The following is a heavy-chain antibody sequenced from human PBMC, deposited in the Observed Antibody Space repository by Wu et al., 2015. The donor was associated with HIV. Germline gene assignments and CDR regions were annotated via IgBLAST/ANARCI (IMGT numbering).Heavy chain of an antibody. D-gene: IGHD2-2*01. J-gene: IGHJ6*03. CDR2: INPNSGGT. V-gene: IGHV1-2*02. Sequence: QVQLVQSGAEVKKPGASVKVSCKASGYTFNDFYIHWVRQAPGQGLEWMGWINPNSGGTNYAEKFQGRVTMTRDTSISTVYMELRRLRSDDTAVYYCARVGVVVPAARGGDYYYMDVWSKGTTVTVSS. CDR3: ARVGVVVPAARGGDYYYMDV. CDR1: GYTFNDFY.